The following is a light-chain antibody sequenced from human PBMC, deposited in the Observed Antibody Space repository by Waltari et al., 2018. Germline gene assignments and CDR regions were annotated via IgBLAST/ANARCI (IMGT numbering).Light chain of an antibody. V-gene: IGKV3-20*01. CDR2: GAG. Sequence: VLTQSPGTLSLSPGERATLSCRASQSLTKRYLAWYQQKPGQAPRPLIYGAGSRAGGIPDRFSGSGSGTDFTLTISRLEPEDFAVYYCQQYGSSVLYTFGQGTKLEIK. J-gene: IGKJ2*01. CDR3: QQYGSSVLYT. CDR1: QSLTKRY.